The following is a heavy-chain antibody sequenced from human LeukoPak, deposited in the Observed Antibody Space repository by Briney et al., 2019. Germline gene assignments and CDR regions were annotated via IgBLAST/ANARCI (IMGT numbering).Heavy chain of an antibody. J-gene: IGHJ4*02. Sequence: GRSLRPSCAASGFTFSSYGMHWVRQAPGKGLVWVSRIISDGSSTRYADSVKGRFTISRDNAKNTLYLQMNSLRAEDTAVYYCARDLGSSWTFDYWGQGTLVTVSS. V-gene: IGHV3-74*01. CDR1: GFTFSSYG. CDR2: IISDGSST. CDR3: ARDLGSSWTFDY. D-gene: IGHD6-13*01.